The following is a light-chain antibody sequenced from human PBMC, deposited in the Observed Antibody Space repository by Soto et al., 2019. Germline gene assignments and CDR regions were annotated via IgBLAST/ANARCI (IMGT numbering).Light chain of an antibody. CDR3: QQSYSTPIT. V-gene: IGKV1-39*01. Sequence: DIHMTQSPSSLSASVRDIVTNTCRSIESSSSYLNWYQQKPGKAPKLLIYAASSLQSGVPSRFSGSGSGTDFTLTISSLQPEHFATYYCQQSYSTPITFGQGTRLEIK. CDR1: ESSSSY. CDR2: AAS. J-gene: IGKJ5*01.